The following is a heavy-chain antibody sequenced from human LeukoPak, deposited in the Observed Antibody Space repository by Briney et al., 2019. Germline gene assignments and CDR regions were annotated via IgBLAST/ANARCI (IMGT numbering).Heavy chain of an antibody. D-gene: IGHD6-13*01. V-gene: IGHV3-30*18. J-gene: IGHJ6*04. Sequence: GGSLRLSCAASGFTFSSYGMHWVRQAPGKGLEWVAVISYDGSNKYYADSVKGRFTISRDNSKNTLYLQMNSLRAEDTAVYYCAKDPRAAAGPSYYYYYGMDVWGKGTTVTVSS. CDR2: ISYDGSNK. CDR3: AKDPRAAAGPSYYYYYGMDV. CDR1: GFTFSSYG.